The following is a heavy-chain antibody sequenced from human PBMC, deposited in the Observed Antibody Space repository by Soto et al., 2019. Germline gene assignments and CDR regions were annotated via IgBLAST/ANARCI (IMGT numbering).Heavy chain of an antibody. CDR3: AKGATGTWLDYYFDY. Sequence: EVQVLESGGGLVQPGGSLRLSCEVSGLTISPYAMSWVRQAPGKGLEWVSAISGSGGSTYYADSVKGRFTISRDNSKNTLYLRMNSLRAEDTAVYYCAKGATGTWLDYYFDYWGQGTLVSVSS. CDR2: ISGSGGST. D-gene: IGHD1-1*01. V-gene: IGHV3-23*01. J-gene: IGHJ4*02. CDR1: GLTISPYA.